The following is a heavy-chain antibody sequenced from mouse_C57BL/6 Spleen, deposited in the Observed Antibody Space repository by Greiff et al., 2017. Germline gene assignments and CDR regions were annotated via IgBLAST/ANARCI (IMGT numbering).Heavy chain of an antibody. Sequence: EMQRVESGGGLVQPKGSLKLSCAASGFTFNTYAMHWVRQAPGKGLEWVARIRSKSSNYATYYADSVKDRFTISRDDSQSMLYLQMNNLKTEDTAMYYCVREGDYGSSLLGFAYWGQGTLVTVSA. J-gene: IGHJ3*01. V-gene: IGHV10-3*01. D-gene: IGHD1-1*01. CDR3: VREGDYGSSLLGFAY. CDR1: GFTFNTYA. CDR2: IRSKSSNYAT.